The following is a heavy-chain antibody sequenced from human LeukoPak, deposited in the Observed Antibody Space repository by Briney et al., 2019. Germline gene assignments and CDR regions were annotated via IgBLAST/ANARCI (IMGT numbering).Heavy chain of an antibody. CDR3: ARGGDIVVVPAAIPHIDY. CDR2: INHSGST. Sequence: SETLSLTCAVYGGSFSGYYWSWIRQPPGKGLEWIGEINHSGSTNYNPSLKSRVTISVDTSKNQFSLKLSSVTAADTAVYYCARGGDIVVVPAAIPHIDYWGQGTLVTVSS. CDR1: GGSFSGYY. J-gene: IGHJ4*02. V-gene: IGHV4-34*01. D-gene: IGHD2-2*02.